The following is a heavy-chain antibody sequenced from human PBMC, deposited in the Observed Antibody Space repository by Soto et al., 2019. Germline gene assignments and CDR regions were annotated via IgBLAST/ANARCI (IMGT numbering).Heavy chain of an antibody. D-gene: IGHD3-22*01. Sequence: PGESLKISCKGSGYNFISYWITRERQMPGKGLEWMGRIDPSDSYTNYGPAFQGHVTISADKSISTAYLQWSSLKASDTAMYYCERLSSYDSSGYHIDHWGQGTLVTVSS. J-gene: IGHJ4*02. CDR1: GYNFISYW. CDR2: IDPSDSYT. V-gene: IGHV5-10-1*01. CDR3: ERLSSYDSSGYHIDH.